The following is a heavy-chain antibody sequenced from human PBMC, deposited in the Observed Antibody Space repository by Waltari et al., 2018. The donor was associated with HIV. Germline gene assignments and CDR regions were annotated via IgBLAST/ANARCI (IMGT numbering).Heavy chain of an antibody. Sequence: EVQLGQLGGGSLHAGGSLSLPWAPSGFAFRSYYMFWVRQAPGKGLVWVSRISSGGSTTSYADSVKGRFTVSRDNARNTLYLQMNSLRAEDTAVYYCARYRPEVHYYNGMDVWGQGTTVTVSS. CDR3: ARYRPEVHYYNGMDV. CDR2: ISSGGSTT. D-gene: IGHD3-16*02. V-gene: IGHV3-74*01. CDR1: GFAFRSYY. J-gene: IGHJ6*02.